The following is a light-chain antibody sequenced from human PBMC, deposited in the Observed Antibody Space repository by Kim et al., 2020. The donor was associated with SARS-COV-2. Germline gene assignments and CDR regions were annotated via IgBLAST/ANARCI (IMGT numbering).Light chain of an antibody. J-gene: IGKJ4*01. CDR3: QQYGSSPLT. V-gene: IGKV3-20*01. CDR2: GAS. Sequence: EIVLTQSPGTLSLSPGERATLPCRASQSVSSSYLAWFQQKPGQAPRLLIYGASSRATAIPDRFSGSGSGTDFTLTISRLEPEDFAVYYCQQYGSSPLTFGGGTKVDIK. CDR1: QSVSSSY.